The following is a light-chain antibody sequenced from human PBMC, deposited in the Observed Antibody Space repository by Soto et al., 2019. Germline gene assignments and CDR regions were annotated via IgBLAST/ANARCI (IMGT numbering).Light chain of an antibody. Sequence: YNSTLPASVGDRGAIACRASQSVSSWLAWYQQKPGKAPKLLIYAASSLQSGVPSRFSGSGSGTEFTLTISSLLPGDFATYSDQQSTSYPWPFGRGTKVDIK. J-gene: IGKJ1*01. CDR3: QQSTSYPWP. CDR2: AAS. V-gene: IGKV1-5*01. CDR1: QSVSSW.